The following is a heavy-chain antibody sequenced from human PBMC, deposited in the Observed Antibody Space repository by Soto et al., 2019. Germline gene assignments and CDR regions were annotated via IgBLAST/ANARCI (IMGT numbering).Heavy chain of an antibody. CDR2: IDPSDSYT. CDR3: AREFRYQDSPNYYGSGSYYRPFDY. V-gene: IGHV5-10-1*01. D-gene: IGHD3-10*01. CDR1: GYSFTSYW. Sequence: GESLKISCKGSGYSFTSYWISWVRQMPGKGLEWMGRIDPSDSYTNYSPSFQGHVTISADKSISTAYLQWSSLKASDTAMYYCAREFRYQDSPNYYGSGSYYRPFDYWGQGTLVTVSS. J-gene: IGHJ4*02.